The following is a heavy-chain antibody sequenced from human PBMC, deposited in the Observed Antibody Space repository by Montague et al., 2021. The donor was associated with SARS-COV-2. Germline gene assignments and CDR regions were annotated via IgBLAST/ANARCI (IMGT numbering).Heavy chain of an antibody. CDR1: GGSISSYY. J-gene: IGHJ6*02. CDR2: IYYSGST. D-gene: IGHD6-19*01. CDR3: AGTSTYSSGWGINYYYYGMDV. Sequence: TLSLTCTVSGGSISSYYWSWIRQPPGKGLEWIGYIYYSGSTNYNPSXXSRVTISVDTSKNQFSLKLSSVTAADTAAYYCAGTSTYSSGWGINYYYYGMDVWGQGTTVTVSS. V-gene: IGHV4-59*01.